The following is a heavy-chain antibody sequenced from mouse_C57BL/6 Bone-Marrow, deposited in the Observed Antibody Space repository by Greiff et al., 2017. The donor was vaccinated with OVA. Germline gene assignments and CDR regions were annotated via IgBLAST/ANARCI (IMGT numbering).Heavy chain of an antibody. CDR1: GFNIKDDY. CDR2: IDPENGDT. V-gene: IGHV14-4*01. Sequence: DVQLVESGAELVRPGASVKLSCTASGFNIKDDYMHWVKQRPEQGLEWIGWIDPENGDTEYASQFQGKATITADTSSNTAYLQRSSLTSEDTAVYYCTTRGERDYCDYWGQGTTLTVSS. J-gene: IGHJ2*01. CDR3: TTRGERDYCDY.